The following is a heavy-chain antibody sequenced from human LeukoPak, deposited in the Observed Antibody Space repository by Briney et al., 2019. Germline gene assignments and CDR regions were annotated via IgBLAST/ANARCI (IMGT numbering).Heavy chain of an antibody. V-gene: IGHV3-33*01. CDR3: ARQMTPDAFDI. CDR2: IWYDGSNK. J-gene: IGHJ3*02. CDR1: GFTFSSYG. D-gene: IGHD2-15*01. Sequence: PGRSLRLSCAASGFTFSSYGMHWVRQAPGKGLAGVAVIWYDGSNKYYADSVKGRFTISRDNSKNTLYLQMNSLRAEDTAVYYCARQMTPDAFDIWGQGTMVTVSS.